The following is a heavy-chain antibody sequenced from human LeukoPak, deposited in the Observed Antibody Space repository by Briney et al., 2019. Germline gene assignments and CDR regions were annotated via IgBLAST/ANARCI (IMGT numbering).Heavy chain of an antibody. D-gene: IGHD6-25*01. Sequence: ASVKVSCKASGGTFSSYAISWVRQAPGQGLEWMGGIIPIFGTANYAQKFQGRVTITTDESTSTAYMELRSLGSDDTAVYYCARDLILRRLSSGQYHDAFDIWGQGTMVTVSS. J-gene: IGHJ3*02. CDR2: IIPIFGTA. CDR1: GGTFSSYA. V-gene: IGHV1-69*05. CDR3: ARDLILRRLSSGQYHDAFDI.